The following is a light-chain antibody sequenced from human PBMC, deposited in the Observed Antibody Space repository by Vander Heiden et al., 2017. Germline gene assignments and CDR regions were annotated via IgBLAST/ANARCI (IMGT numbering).Light chain of an antibody. CDR2: GNS. V-gene: IGLV1-40*01. CDR3: QCYESSLSGYVV. CDR1: SSNIGAGYD. J-gene: IGLJ2*01. Sequence: QSVLTQPPSVSGPPGQRVTISCTGSSSNIGAGYDVHWYQQRPGTAPKLLIYGNSNRPSGVPDRFSGSKAGTSASLAITGLQAEDEADYYCQCYESSLSGYVVFGGGTKLTVL.